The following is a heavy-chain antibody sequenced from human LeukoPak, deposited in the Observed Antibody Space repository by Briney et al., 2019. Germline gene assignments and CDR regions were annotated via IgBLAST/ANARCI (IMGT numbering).Heavy chain of an antibody. V-gene: IGHV3-20*04. Sequence: PGGSLRLSCAGSGFTFDDYGMSWVRQAPGKGMQWVSGINWNGGSTGYADSVKGRFTISGDHAKNSLYLQMNSLRAEDTALYYCARALRGDGDYDYYYMDVWGKGTTVTVSS. CDR1: GFTFDDYG. J-gene: IGHJ6*03. D-gene: IGHD2-21*02. CDR3: ARALRGDGDYDYYYMDV. CDR2: INWNGGST.